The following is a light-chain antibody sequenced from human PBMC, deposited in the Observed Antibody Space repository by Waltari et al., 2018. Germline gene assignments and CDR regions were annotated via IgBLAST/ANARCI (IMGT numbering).Light chain of an antibody. CDR2: EVS. J-gene: IGLJ2*01. V-gene: IGLV2-14*01. Sequence: QSALTQPASVSGSPGQSITISCTGTSRHVGGYTYVSWYQPHPGKAPKLMIYEVSNRPSGVSNRFSGSKSGNTASLTISGLQAEDEADYYCSSYTSSSTVVFGGGTTLTVL. CDR1: SRHVGGYTY. CDR3: SSYTSSSTVV.